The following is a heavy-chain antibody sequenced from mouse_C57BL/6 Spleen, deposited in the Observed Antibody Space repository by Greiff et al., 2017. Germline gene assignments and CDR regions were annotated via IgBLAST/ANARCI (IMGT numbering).Heavy chain of an antibody. CDR1: GFTFSSYG. Sequence: DVMLVESGGDLVKPGGSLKLSCAASGFTFSSYGMSWVRQTPDKRLEWVATISSGGSYTYYPDSVKGRFTISRDNAKNTLYLQMSSLKSEDTAMYYCARQFITTVVADYWGQGTTLTVSS. CDR3: ARQFITTVVADY. V-gene: IGHV5-6*02. D-gene: IGHD1-1*01. J-gene: IGHJ2*01. CDR2: ISSGGSYT.